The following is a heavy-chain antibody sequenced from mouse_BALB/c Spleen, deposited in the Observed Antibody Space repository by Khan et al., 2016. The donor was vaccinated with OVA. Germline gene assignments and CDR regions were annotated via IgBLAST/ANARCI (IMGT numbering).Heavy chain of an antibody. V-gene: IGHV1S137*01. CDR2: ISTYYGHA. J-gene: IGHJ3*01. CDR3: TRGGGGNRFAY. CDR1: GYTFTDFT. Sequence: QVQLQQSGAELVRPGVSVKISCKGSGYTFTDFTMHWVKQSHAMSLEWIGVISTYYGHATYNQKFKDKATMTVDKSSSTAYMELARLTSEGSAIYYVTRGGGGNRFAYWGQGTLVTVSA.